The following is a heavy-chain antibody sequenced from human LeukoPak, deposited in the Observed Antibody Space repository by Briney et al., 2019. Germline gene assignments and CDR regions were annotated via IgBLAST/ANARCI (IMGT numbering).Heavy chain of an antibody. Sequence: GESLKISCKGSGYSFTSYWIGWVHQLPGKGLEWMGRIDPSDSYTNYSPSFEGHVTISADKSISTAYLQWSSLKASDIATYYCARHYGAAGDFDYWGQGTLVTVSS. V-gene: IGHV5-10-1*01. J-gene: IGHJ4*02. D-gene: IGHD6-13*01. CDR1: GYSFTSYW. CDR2: IDPSDSYT. CDR3: ARHYGAAGDFDY.